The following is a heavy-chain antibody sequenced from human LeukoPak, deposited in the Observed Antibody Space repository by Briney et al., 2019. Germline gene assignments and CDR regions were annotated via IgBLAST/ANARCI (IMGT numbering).Heavy chain of an antibody. Sequence: ASVKVSCKASGYTFTSYGISWVRQAPGQGLEWMGRINPNSGGTNYAQKFQGRVTMTRDTSISTAYMELSRLRSDDTAVYYCARDGYYDSSGYWWGQGTLVTVSS. D-gene: IGHD3-22*01. CDR1: GYTFTSYG. CDR3: ARDGYYDSSGYW. V-gene: IGHV1-2*06. J-gene: IGHJ4*02. CDR2: INPNSGGT.